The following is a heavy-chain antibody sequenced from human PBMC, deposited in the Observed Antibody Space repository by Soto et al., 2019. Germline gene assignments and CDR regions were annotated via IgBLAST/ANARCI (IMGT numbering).Heavy chain of an antibody. CDR2: ISYDGSNK. CDR3: AKDVYGSGSYQDFDY. Sequence: PGGSLRLSCAASGFTFSSYGVHWVRQAPGKGLEWVAVISYDGSNKYYADSVKGRFTISRDNSKNTLYLQMNSLRAEDTAVYYCAKDVYGSGSYQDFDYWGQGTLVTVSS. D-gene: IGHD3-10*01. J-gene: IGHJ4*02. CDR1: GFTFSSYG. V-gene: IGHV3-30*18.